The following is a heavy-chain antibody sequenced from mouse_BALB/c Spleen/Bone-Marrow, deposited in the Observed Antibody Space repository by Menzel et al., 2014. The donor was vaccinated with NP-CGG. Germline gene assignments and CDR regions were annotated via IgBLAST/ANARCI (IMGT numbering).Heavy chain of an antibody. CDR2: IWGGGST. D-gene: IGHD2-1*01. J-gene: IGHJ3*01. CDR1: GFSLTKHG. CDR3: ARGNYGAWFTH. Sequence: QVQQQQSGPGLVQPSQRLSITCTVSGFSLTKHGVHWIRQSPGKGLEWLGVIWGGGSTDYNAAFISRLSISKDNSKSQVVFKMNSLEVKDRAMYYCARGNYGAWFTHWGQGTLVTVSA. V-gene: IGHV2-2*02.